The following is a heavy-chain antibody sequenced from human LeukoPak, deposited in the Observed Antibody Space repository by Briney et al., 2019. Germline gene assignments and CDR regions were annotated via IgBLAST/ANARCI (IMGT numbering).Heavy chain of an antibody. CDR1: GYTFTGYY. CDR3: ARDLRYFDWLSPDY. D-gene: IGHD3-9*01. V-gene: IGHV1-2*02. Sequence: ASVKVSCKASGYTFTGYYMHWVRQAPGQGLEWMGWINPNSGGTNYAQKFQGRVTMTRDTSISTAHMELSRLRSDDTAVYYCARDLRYFDWLSPDYWGQGTLVTVSS. CDR2: INPNSGGT. J-gene: IGHJ4*02.